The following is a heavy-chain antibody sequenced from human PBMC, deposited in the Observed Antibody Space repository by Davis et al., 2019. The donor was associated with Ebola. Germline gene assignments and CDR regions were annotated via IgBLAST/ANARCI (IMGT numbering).Heavy chain of an antibody. J-gene: IGHJ4*02. V-gene: IGHV1-3*01. CDR3: ARDLEANIGDVGTPMF. CDR2: IKGVNGKT. Sequence: ASVKVSCKASGYSFTNYAMQWVRQAPGKSLEWIGWIKGVNGKTKYSQKFQGRVTLTRDTSATIGYMQLSGLKSEDTAVYYCARDLEANIGDVGTPMFWGQGTLVSVSS. CDR1: GYSFTNYA. D-gene: IGHD3-10*02.